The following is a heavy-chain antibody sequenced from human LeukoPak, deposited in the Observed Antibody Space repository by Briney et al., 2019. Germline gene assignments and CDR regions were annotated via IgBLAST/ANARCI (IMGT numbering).Heavy chain of an antibody. Sequence: ASVKVSCKASGGTFSSDAISWVRQAPGQGLEWMGGIIPIFGTANYAQKFQGRVTITTDESTSTAYMELSSLRSEDTAVYYCARWKRGIGKTHHDNWFDPWGQGTLATVSS. CDR3: ARWKRGIGKTHHDNWFDP. D-gene: IGHD1-1*01. V-gene: IGHV1-69*05. J-gene: IGHJ5*02. CDR2: IIPIFGTA. CDR1: GGTFSSDA.